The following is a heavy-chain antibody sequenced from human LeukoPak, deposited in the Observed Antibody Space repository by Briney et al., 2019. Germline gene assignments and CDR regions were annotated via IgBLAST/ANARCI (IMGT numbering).Heavy chain of an antibody. D-gene: IGHD3-3*01. CDR1: GYSFTSYW. CDR2: IYPGDSDT. Sequence: GESLKISCKGSGYSFTSYWIGWVRQMPGKGLEWMGIIYPGDSDTRYSPSFQGQVTTSADKSISTAYLQWSSLKASDTAMYYCAGSITIFGVVTQFDPWGQGTLVTVSS. CDR3: AGSITIFGVVTQFDP. J-gene: IGHJ5*02. V-gene: IGHV5-51*01.